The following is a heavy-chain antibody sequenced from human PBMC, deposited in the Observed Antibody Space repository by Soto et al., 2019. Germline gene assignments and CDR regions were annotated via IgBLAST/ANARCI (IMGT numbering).Heavy chain of an antibody. CDR2: ISESSDTI. CDR1: GFTFSDYS. D-gene: IGHD3-16*02. J-gene: IGHJ4*02. CDR3: ARDKMGELSIADY. Sequence: EVQLVESGGGLVQPGGSLRLSCTASGFTFSDYSMDWVRQTPGKGLEWLSYISESSDTIYYADSVKGRFTISRDNAKNSLCLQMSSLRGEDTAVYYCARDKMGELSIADYLGQGTPVTVSS. V-gene: IGHV3-48*01.